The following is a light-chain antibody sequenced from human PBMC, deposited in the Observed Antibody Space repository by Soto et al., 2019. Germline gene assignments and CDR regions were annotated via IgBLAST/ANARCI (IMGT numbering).Light chain of an antibody. J-gene: IGKJ3*01. CDR2: DAS. Sequence: EIVLTQSPGTLSLSAGVRATLTCRARQSVTSNYLAWYQQKPGQAPRLLMYDASSRATGIPDRFSGSVSGADFTLPINRLDPEDFAVYYCHQYGTSPLTFGPGTKADIK. V-gene: IGKV3-20*01. CDR3: HQYGTSPLT. CDR1: QSVTSNY.